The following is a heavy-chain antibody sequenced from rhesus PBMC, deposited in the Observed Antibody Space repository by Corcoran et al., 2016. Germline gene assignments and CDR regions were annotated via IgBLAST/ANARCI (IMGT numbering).Heavy chain of an antibody. CDR1: GGSISSSY. CDR3: ARTKTGYSGSFHFDY. J-gene: IGHJ4*01. Sequence: QLQLQESGPGLVKPSETLSVTCAVSGGSISSSYWSWIRQAPGKGLEWIGYIYGSGSSTNYNPSLKSRVTLSVDTSKTQLSLKLSSVTAADTAVYYCARTKTGYSGSFHFDYWGQGVLVTVSS. V-gene: IGHV4-169*01. D-gene: IGHD6-25*01. CDR2: IYGSGSST.